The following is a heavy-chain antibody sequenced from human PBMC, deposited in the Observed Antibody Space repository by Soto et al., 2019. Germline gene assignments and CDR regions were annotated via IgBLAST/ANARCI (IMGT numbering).Heavy chain of an antibody. CDR3: ARAAQPRDYYYGMDV. V-gene: IGHV1-69*12. CDR2: IIPIFGTA. CDR1: GGTFSSYG. Sequence: QVQLVQSGAEVKKPGSSVKVSCKASGGTFSSYGISWVRQAPGQGLEWMGGIIPIFGTANYAQKFQGRVTITADETTSTAYMELSSLRSEDTAVYYCARAAQPRDYYYGMDVWGQGTTVTVSS. J-gene: IGHJ6*02.